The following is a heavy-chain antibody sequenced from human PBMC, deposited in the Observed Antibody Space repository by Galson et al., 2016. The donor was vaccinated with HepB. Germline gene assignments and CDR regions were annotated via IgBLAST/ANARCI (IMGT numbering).Heavy chain of an antibody. CDR3: ARVRYSSSWNWFDP. CDR2: INSDGRSI. Sequence: SLRLSCAASGFTFSSYWMHWVRQAPGKGLVWVSRINSDGRSISYADSVKGRFTISRDNAKNTLYLQMNSLRAEDTAVYYCARVRYSSSWNWFDPWGQGTLVTVSS. D-gene: IGHD6-13*01. J-gene: IGHJ5*02. CDR1: GFTFSSYW. V-gene: IGHV3-74*01.